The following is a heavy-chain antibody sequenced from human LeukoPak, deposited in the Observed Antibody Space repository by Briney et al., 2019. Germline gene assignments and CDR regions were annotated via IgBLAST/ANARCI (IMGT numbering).Heavy chain of an antibody. V-gene: IGHV1-18*04. CDR1: GYTFTSYY. CDR3: ARDTSYGIYFDY. CDR2: ISAYNGNT. D-gene: IGHD1-26*01. J-gene: IGHJ4*02. Sequence: ASVKVSCKASGYTFTSYYMHWVRQAPGQGLEWMGWISAYNGNTNYAQKLQGRVTMTTDTSTSTAYMELSRLRSDDTAVYYCARDTSYGIYFDYWGQGTLVTVSS.